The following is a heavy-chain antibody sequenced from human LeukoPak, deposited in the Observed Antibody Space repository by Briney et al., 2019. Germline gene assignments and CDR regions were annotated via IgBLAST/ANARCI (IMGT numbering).Heavy chain of an antibody. CDR3: ASSIAVAGRVFDY. CDR1: GYTFTSYY. D-gene: IGHD6-19*01. CDR2: ISYDGSNK. V-gene: IGHV3-30*04. Sequence: SCKASGYTFTSYYMHWVRQAPGKGLEWVAVISYDGSNKYYADSVKGRFTISRDNSKNTLYLQMNSLRAEDTAVYYCASSIAVAGRVFDYWGQGTLVTVSS. J-gene: IGHJ4*02.